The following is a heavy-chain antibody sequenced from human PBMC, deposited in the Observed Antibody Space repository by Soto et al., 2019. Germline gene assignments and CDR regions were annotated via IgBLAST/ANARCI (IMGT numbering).Heavy chain of an antibody. J-gene: IGHJ2*01. CDR1: GGSISGGVHS. D-gene: IGHD4-17*01. V-gene: IGHV4-30-4*01. CDR3: AREILPLTKDRDFGL. CDR2: IFDSGST. Sequence: QVQLQESGPGLVKPSETLSLTCTVSGGSISGGVHSWSWIRQPPGKGLEWIGHIFDSGSTYYNPSLKSRPTKSVDTSKNQVSLRLSSVTGADPAVYYCAREILPLTKDRDFGLWGRGTLVTVSS.